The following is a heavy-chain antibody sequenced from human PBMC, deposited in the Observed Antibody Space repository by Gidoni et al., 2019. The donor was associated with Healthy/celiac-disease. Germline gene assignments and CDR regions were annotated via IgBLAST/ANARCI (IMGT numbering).Heavy chain of an antibody. CDR1: GFTFSSYS. J-gene: IGHJ4*02. CDR2: ISSSSSYI. Sequence: EVQLVKSGGGLVKPGGSLRLSRAASGFTFSSYSMNWVRQAPGKGLEWVSSISSSSSYIYYADSVKGRFTISRDNAKNSLYLQMNSLRAEDTAVYYCAREAVISYHYFDYWGQGTLVTVSS. CDR3: AREAVISYHYFDY. D-gene: IGHD3-16*02. V-gene: IGHV3-21*01.